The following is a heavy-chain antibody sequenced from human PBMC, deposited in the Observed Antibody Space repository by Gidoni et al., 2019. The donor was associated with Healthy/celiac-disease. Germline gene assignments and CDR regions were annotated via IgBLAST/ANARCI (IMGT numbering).Heavy chain of an antibody. CDR1: GFTFSSYA. D-gene: IGHD3-3*01. CDR3: AKEIRFLEWLSPTCMDV. CDR2: ISGSGGST. Sequence: EVQLLESGGGLVQPGGSLRLSCSASGFTFSSYAMGWVRQAPGQGLEWVSAISGSGGSTYYADSVKGRFTISRDNSKNTLYLQMNSLRAEDTAVYYCAKEIRFLEWLSPTCMDVWGQGTTVTVSS. V-gene: IGHV3-23*01. J-gene: IGHJ6*02.